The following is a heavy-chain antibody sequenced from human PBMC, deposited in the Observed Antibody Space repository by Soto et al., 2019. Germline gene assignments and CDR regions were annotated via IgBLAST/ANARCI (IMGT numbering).Heavy chain of an antibody. CDR1: GFTFSSYA. V-gene: IGHV3-30-3*01. CDR2: ISYDGSNK. D-gene: IGHD3-16*01. CDR3: ARVGGGEWPHY. Sequence: PGGSLRLSCAASGFTFSSYAMHWVRQAPGKGLEWVAVISYDGSNKYYADSVKGRFTISRDNSKNTLYLQMNSLRAEDTAVYYCARVGGGEWPHYWGQGTLVTVSS. J-gene: IGHJ4*02.